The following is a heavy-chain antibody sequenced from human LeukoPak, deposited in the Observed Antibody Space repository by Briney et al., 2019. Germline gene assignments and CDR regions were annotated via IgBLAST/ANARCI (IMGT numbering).Heavy chain of an antibody. Sequence: SDTLSLTCTLSGRPLSSSSYLWGWTRHPRGKGREWSGSIYYSGTTYYNPSLKSRVTISVDTSKSQFSLRLTSVTAADTAVYYCARHVRFLEWLSSYYFDYWGQGTLVTVSS. CDR1: GRPLSSSSYL. CDR2: IYYSGTT. J-gene: IGHJ4*02. D-gene: IGHD3-3*01. V-gene: IGHV4-39*01. CDR3: ARHVRFLEWLSSYYFDY.